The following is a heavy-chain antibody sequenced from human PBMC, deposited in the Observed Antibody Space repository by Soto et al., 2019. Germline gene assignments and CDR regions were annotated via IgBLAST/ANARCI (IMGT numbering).Heavy chain of an antibody. Sequence: GGSLRLSCAASGFTFSNYWMQWVRQAPGKGLVWVSRINSDGSSTSYADSVKGRFTISRDNAKNTLYLQMNSLRAEDTAVYYCARAVRSGSYPYYYYGMDVWGRGTTVTVSS. J-gene: IGHJ6*02. CDR3: ARAVRSGSYPYYYYGMDV. V-gene: IGHV3-74*01. CDR1: GFTFSNYW. CDR2: INSDGSST. D-gene: IGHD3-10*01.